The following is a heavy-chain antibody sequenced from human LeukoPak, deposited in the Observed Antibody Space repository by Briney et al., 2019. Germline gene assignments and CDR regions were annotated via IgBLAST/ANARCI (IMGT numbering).Heavy chain of an antibody. J-gene: IGHJ6*03. D-gene: IGHD3-3*01. Sequence: SETLSLTCAVYGGSFSGYCWSWIRQPPGKGLEWIGEINHSGSTNYNPSLKSRVTISVDTSKNQFSLKLSSVTAADTAVYYCARGREGVDFWSGYSSSYYYYMDVWGKGTTVTVSS. CDR3: ARGREGVDFWSGYSSSYYYYMDV. CDR1: GGSFSGYC. V-gene: IGHV4-34*01. CDR2: INHSGST.